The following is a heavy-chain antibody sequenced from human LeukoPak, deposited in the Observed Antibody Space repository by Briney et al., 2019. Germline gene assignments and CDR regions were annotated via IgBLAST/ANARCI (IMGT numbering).Heavy chain of an antibody. CDR3: ARGRTMVRGVTFHY. CDR1: GGCFSGYS. Sequence: SETLSLTCAVYGGCFSGYSWSWIRQPPGKGLEWIGEINHSGSTNYNPSLKSRVTISVDTSKNQFSLKLSSVTAADTAVYYCARGRTMVRGVTFHYWGQGTLVTVSS. V-gene: IGHV4-34*01. J-gene: IGHJ4*02. CDR2: INHSGST. D-gene: IGHD3-10*01.